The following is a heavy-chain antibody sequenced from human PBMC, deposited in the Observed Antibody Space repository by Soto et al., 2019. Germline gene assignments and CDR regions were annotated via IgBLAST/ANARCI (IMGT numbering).Heavy chain of an antibody. CDR3: ARVEGSASLAGD. V-gene: IGHV1-2*02. J-gene: IGHJ4*02. Sequence: QVQLVQSGAEVKKPGASVKVSCKASGYSFTAYYIHWVRQAPGQGLEWLGYVSSNNGRTLYAPKFQGRVTMTRDTSITTDYMELTRLTSDDTALYYCARVEGSASLAGDWGQGTLVTVSS. D-gene: IGHD3-16*01. CDR2: VSSNNGRT. CDR1: GYSFTAYY.